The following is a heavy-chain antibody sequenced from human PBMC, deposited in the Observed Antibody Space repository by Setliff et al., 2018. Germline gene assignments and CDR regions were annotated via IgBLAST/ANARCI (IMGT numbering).Heavy chain of an antibody. CDR1: GGSFSDYY. CDR3: ARGRNVAARLLDS. V-gene: IGHV4-34*01. CDR2: INHSGST. J-gene: IGHJ4*02. D-gene: IGHD6-6*01. Sequence: SETLSLTCAAHGGSFSDYYWTWIRQPPGKGLEWIGEINHSGSTKYSPSLESRVTMSVDPSKNQFSLKVTSVTAADTAVYYCARGRNVAARLLDSWGRGTLVT.